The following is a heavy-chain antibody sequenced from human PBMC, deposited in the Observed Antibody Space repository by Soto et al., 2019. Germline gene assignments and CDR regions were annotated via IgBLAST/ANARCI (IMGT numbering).Heavy chain of an antibody. D-gene: IGHD3-3*01. V-gene: IGHV1-18*04. CDR2: ISAYNGNT. Sequence: ASVRVSCKASGYTFTSYGISWVRQAPGQGLEWMGWISAYNGNTNYAQKLQGRVTMTTDTSTSTAYMELRSLRSDDTAVYYCARGSQRYYDFWSGPSVKYYYYYGMDVWGQGTTVTVSS. CDR3: ARGSQRYYDFWSGPSVKYYYYYGMDV. CDR1: GYTFTSYG. J-gene: IGHJ6*02.